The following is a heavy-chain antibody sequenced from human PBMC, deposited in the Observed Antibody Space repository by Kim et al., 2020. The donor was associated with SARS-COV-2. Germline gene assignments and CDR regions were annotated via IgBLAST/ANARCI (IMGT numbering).Heavy chain of an antibody. CDR3: ARGGWSGLNDAFDI. V-gene: IGHV3-30-3*01. D-gene: IGHD3-3*01. J-gene: IGHJ3*02. CDR2: ISYDGSNK. CDR1: GFTFSSYA. Sequence: GGSLRLSCAASGFTFSSYAMHWVRQAPGKGLEWVAVISYDGSNKYYADSVKGRFTIPRDNSKNTLYLQMNSLRAEDTAVYYCARGGWSGLNDAFDIWGQGTMVTVSS.